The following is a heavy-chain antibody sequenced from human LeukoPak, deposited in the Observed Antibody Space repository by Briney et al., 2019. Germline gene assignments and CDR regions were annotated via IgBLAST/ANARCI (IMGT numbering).Heavy chain of an antibody. CDR1: GFTLSSYG. J-gene: IGHJ3*01. CDR2: ISNRGSHL. Sequence: GGSLRLSCGASGFTLSSYGMHWVRRAPGKGLEWVAVISNRGSHLYYADSVKGRFTISRDNSKNTVYLQMNSLRPEDTALYYCAKEGSNWPYAFDVWGQGTMVTVSS. D-gene: IGHD6-13*01. V-gene: IGHV3-30*18. CDR3: AKEGSNWPYAFDV.